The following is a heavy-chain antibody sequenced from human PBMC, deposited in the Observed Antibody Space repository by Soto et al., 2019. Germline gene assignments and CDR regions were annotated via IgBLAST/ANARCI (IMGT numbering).Heavy chain of an antibody. D-gene: IGHD3-3*01. V-gene: IGHV1-58*01. Sequence: SVKVSCKASGFTFTNSSVQWVRQARGQGLEWIGWIVVGSGHTSYAQKFQERVTISRDMATGTPYMELSSVTAADTAIYYCATRITVVGLLIPPFDPWGQGTQVTVSS. CDR2: IVVGSGHT. CDR1: GFTFTNSS. J-gene: IGHJ5*02. CDR3: ATRITVVGLLIPPFDP.